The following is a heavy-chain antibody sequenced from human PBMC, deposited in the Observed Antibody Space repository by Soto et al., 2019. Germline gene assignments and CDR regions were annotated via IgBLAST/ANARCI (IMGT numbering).Heavy chain of an antibody. J-gene: IGHJ5*02. CDR1: GGSISSGGYY. CDR3: ARGLAARRRDGWFDP. D-gene: IGHD6-6*01. Sequence: SETLSLTCTVSGGSISSGGYYWSWIRQHPGKGLEWIGYIYYSGSTYYNPSLKSRVTISVDTSKNQFSLKLSSVTAADTAAYYCARGLAARRRDGWFDPWGQGTLVTVSS. V-gene: IGHV4-31*03. CDR2: IYYSGST.